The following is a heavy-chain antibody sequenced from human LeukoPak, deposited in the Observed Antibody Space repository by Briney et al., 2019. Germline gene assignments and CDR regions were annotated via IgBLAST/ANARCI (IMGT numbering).Heavy chain of an antibody. J-gene: IGHJ4*02. CDR2: IYYSGST. D-gene: IGHD4-17*01. Sequence: SETLSLTCTVSGGSISSYYWSWIRQPPGKGLEWIGYIYYSGSTNYNPSLKSRVTISVDTSKNQFSLKLSSVTAADTAVYYCARDNRRLRQFDYWGQGTLVTVPS. CDR1: GGSISSYY. V-gene: IGHV4-59*01. CDR3: ARDNRRLRQFDY.